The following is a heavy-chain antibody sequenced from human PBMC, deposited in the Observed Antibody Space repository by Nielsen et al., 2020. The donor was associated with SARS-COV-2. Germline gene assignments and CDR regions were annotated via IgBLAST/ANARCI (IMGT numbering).Heavy chain of an antibody. V-gene: IGHV4-61*01. J-gene: IGHJ4*02. Sequence: SETLSLTCIVSGGSVSSGSHYWSWIRQPPGKGLEWIGYIFYRGSTNYNPSLKSRVTISVDTSKNQFSLKVNSVTAADTAVYYCARHDYGGNSPIDSWGQGTLVTVSS. D-gene: IGHD4-23*01. CDR3: ARHDYGGNSPIDS. CDR2: IFYRGST. CDR1: GGSVSSGSHY.